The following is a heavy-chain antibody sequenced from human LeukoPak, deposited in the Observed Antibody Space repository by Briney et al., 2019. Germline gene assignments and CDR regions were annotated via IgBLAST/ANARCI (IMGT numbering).Heavy chain of an antibody. D-gene: IGHD3-10*01. V-gene: IGHV3-7*01. J-gene: IGHJ4*02. Sequence: GGSLRLSFAASGFTFSSYWMSWVRQAPGKGLEWVANIKQDGSEKYYVDSVKGRFTISRDNAKNSLYLQMNSLRAEDTAVYYCARFRYYYGSGSSDYWGQGTLVTVSS. CDR1: GFTFSSYW. CDR3: ARFRYYYGSGSSDY. CDR2: IKQDGSEK.